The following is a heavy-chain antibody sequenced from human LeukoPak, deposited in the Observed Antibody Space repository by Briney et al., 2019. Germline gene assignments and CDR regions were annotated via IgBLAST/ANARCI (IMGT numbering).Heavy chain of an antibody. CDR3: AREGSMSQIPTENDY. Sequence: GASVKVSCKASGYTFTSYYMHWVRQAPGQGLEWMGIISPSGGSTSYAQKFQGRVTMTRDTSTSTVYMELSSLRSEDTAVYYCAREGSMSQIPTENDYWGQGTLVTVSS. V-gene: IGHV1-46*01. J-gene: IGHJ4*02. D-gene: IGHD2-2*02. CDR2: ISPSGGST. CDR1: GYTFTSYY.